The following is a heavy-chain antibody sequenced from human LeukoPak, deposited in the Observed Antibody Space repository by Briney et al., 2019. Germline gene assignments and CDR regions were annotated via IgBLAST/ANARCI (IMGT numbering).Heavy chain of an antibody. CDR2: IIPIFGTA. D-gene: IGHD1-26*01. V-gene: IGHV1-69*06. Sequence: ASVKVSCKASGGTFSSYAISWVRQAPGQGLEWMGGIIPIFGTANYAQKFQGRVTITADKSTSTAYMELSSLRSEDTAVYYCARDSIVGANSRFHYWGQGTLVTVSS. CDR1: GGTFSSYA. J-gene: IGHJ4*02. CDR3: ARDSIVGANSRFHY.